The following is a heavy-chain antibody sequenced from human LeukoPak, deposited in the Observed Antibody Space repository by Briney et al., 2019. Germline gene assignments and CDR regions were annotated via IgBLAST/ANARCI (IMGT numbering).Heavy chain of an antibody. D-gene: IGHD1-26*01. CDR2: IYYSGST. V-gene: IGHV4-61*01. CDR1: GGSVNSGSYY. Sequence: SETLSLTCTVSGGSVNSGSYYWNWIRQPPGKGLEWIGYIYYSGSTNYNPSLKSRVTISVDTSKDQFSLKLSSVTAADTAVYYCARAAYSGSYHSDYWGQGTLVTVSS. J-gene: IGHJ4*02. CDR3: ARAAYSGSYHSDY.